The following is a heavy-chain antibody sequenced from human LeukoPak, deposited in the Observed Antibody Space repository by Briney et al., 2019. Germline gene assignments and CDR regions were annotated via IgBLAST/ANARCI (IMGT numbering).Heavy chain of an antibody. CDR1: GFTFSSYN. CDR3: AEEDSNGWYFFDY. Sequence: PGGSLRLSCAASGFTFSSYNINWVRQAPGKGLEWVSSISSSSSYIYYADSVKGRFTISRDNAKNSLYLQMNSLRAEDTAVYYCAEEDSNGWYFFDYWGQGTLVTVSS. V-gene: IGHV3-21*01. J-gene: IGHJ4*02. D-gene: IGHD6-19*01. CDR2: ISSSSSYI.